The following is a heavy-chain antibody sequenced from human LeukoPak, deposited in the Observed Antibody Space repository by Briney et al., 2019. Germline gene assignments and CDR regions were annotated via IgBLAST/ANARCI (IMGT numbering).Heavy chain of an antibody. CDR3: ARENTGAAGWPFDY. D-gene: IGHD1-14*01. CDR2: INPNSGGT. CDR1: GGTFSSYA. J-gene: IGHJ4*02. Sequence: ASVKVSCKASGGTFSSYAISWVRQAPGQGLEWMGRINPNSGGTNYAQKFQDRVTMTRDTSMGTAYMELSRLTSNDAAVYYCARENTGAAGWPFDYWGQGTLVTVSS. V-gene: IGHV1-2*06.